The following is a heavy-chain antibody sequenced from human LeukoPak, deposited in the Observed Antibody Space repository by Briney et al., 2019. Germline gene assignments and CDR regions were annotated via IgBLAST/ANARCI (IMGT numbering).Heavy chain of an antibody. Sequence: PGGSLRLSCAVSGFTLTNHGVSWVRQAPGKGLEWVSIITGTGGKYYGDSVKGRFVLSGDNSKNTVYMQMSSLRAEDTATYYCAKDYCRDGNCPFPFLDSWGQGTQVTVSS. D-gene: IGHD2-15*01. V-gene: IGHV3-23*01. J-gene: IGHJ4*02. CDR2: ITGTGGK. CDR1: GFTLTNHG. CDR3: AKDYCRDGNCPFPFLDS.